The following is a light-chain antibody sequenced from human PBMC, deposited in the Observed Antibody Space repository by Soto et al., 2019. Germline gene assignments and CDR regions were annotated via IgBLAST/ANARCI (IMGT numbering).Light chain of an antibody. J-gene: IGKJ4*01. CDR1: QSLLHSNGYNY. V-gene: IGKV2-28*01. Sequence: DIVLTQSPLSLPVTPGEPASISCRPSQSLLHSNGYNYLDWYLQKPGQSPQLLIYLGSNRASGVPDRFSGSGSRTDFTLKISRVEAEDVGVYYCMQSLQSPRLTFGGGTKVEIK. CDR3: MQSLQSPRLT. CDR2: LGS.